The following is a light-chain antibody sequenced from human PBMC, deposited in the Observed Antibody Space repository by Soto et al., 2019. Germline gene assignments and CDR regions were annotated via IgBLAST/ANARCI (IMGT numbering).Light chain of an antibody. CDR2: GAS. J-gene: IGKJ3*01. Sequence: EIVLTQSPGTLSLSPGERATLSCRASQSVSSSYLAWYQQKPGQAPRLLIYGASIRATDIPDRFSGSGSGTDLTLTISRLEPEDFAVYYCQQYTRSPPLFTFGPGTKLDI. CDR3: QQYTRSPPLFT. CDR1: QSVSSSY. V-gene: IGKV3-20*01.